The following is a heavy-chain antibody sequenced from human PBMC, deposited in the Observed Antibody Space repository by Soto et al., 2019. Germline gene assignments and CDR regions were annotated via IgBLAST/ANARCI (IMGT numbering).Heavy chain of an antibody. CDR2: ISSDSGVI. V-gene: IGHV3-48*01. D-gene: IGHD3-10*01. CDR1: GFTFSTYS. Sequence: GGSLRLSCAASGFTFSTYSMNWVRQAPGKGLEWTSYISSDSGVIYDADSVKGRFTISRDNAKNSLYLQMDSLRAEDTAVYYCAKGCPYYGGTAPPMDVWGEGTTVTVSS. J-gene: IGHJ6*03. CDR3: AKGCPYYGGTAPPMDV.